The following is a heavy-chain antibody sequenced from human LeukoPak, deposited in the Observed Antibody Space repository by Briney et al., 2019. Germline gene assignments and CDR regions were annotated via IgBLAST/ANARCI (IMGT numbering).Heavy chain of an antibody. Sequence: GGSLRLSCAASGFSCSTRGMRWVRQAPGKGLEWVSAIRGNDESTFYADSVKGRFTISRDNSRNTLYLQLSSLSAEDSAIYYCARDRRPARTYSGLFDYWGQGTLVTVSS. D-gene: IGHD5-12*01. CDR1: GFSCSTRG. J-gene: IGHJ4*02. CDR2: IRGNDEST. V-gene: IGHV3-23*01. CDR3: ARDRRPARTYSGLFDY.